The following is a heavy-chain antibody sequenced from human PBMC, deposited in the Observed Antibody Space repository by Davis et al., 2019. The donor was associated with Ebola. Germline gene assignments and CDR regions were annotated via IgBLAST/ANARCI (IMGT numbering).Heavy chain of an antibody. CDR3: ARLRGITIFGVVGEAFDY. CDR2: IWYDGSNK. V-gene: IGHV3-33*01. J-gene: IGHJ4*02. CDR1: GFTFSSYG. Sequence: GESLKISCAASGFTFSSYGMHWVRQAPGKGLEWVAVIWYDGSNKYYADSVKGRFTISRDNAKNSLYLQMNSLRAEDTAVYYCARLRGITIFGVVGEAFDYWGQGTLVTVSS. D-gene: IGHD3-3*01.